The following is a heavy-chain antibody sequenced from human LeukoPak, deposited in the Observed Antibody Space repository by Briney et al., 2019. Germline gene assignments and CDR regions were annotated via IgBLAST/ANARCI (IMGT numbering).Heavy chain of an antibody. V-gene: IGHV4-59*01. J-gene: IGHJ3*02. D-gene: IGHD4-17*01. CDR2: IYYSGST. Sequence: PSETLSLTCTVSGGSISSYYWSWIRHPPGKGLEWIGYIYYSGSTNYNPSLKSRVTISVDTSKNQFSLKLSSVTAADTAVYYCARATTLTTVTTPHAFDIWGQGTMVTVSS. CDR1: GGSISSYY. CDR3: ARATTLTTVTTPHAFDI.